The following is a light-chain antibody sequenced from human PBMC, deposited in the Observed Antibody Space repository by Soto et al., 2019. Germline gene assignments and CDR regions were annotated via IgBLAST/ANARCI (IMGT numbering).Light chain of an antibody. CDR2: GAS. Sequence: ELVMTQSPATLSVSPGERATLSCRASQSVTSNLAWYQQRPGQAPRLLIYGASTRATGIPARFSGSGSGTEFTLTISSLQSEDFGVYYCQYFNNWPPEYTFGQGTKLEIK. J-gene: IGKJ2*01. V-gene: IGKV3-15*01. CDR1: QSVTSN. CDR3: QYFNNWPPEYT.